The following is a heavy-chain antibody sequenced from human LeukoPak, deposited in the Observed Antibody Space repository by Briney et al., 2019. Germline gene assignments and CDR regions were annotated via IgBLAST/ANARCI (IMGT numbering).Heavy chain of an antibody. Sequence: GGSLRLSCAASGFTFSSYWMHWVRQAPGKGLVWVSRINSDGSSTSYADSVKGRFTISRDNAKNTLYLQMNSLRAEDTAVYYCATAPGSGSYYSHWYFDLWGRGTLVTVSS. CDR2: INSDGSST. CDR1: GFTFSSYW. V-gene: IGHV3-74*01. D-gene: IGHD1-26*01. CDR3: ATAPGSGSYYSHWYFDL. J-gene: IGHJ2*01.